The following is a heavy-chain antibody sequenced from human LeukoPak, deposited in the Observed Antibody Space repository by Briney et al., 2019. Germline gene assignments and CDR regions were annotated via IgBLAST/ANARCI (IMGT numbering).Heavy chain of an antibody. V-gene: IGHV4-39*07. CDR3: ARAGDIVATMRWEDV. D-gene: IGHD5-12*01. Sequence: PSETLSLTCTVSSGSISTSNYYWGWVRQPPGKALEWIGNIFYSGSTYYSPSLKSRVTISLDTSRNQFSLKLSSVTAADTAVYYCARAGDIVATMRWEDVWGKGTTVTVSS. J-gene: IGHJ6*04. CDR1: SGSISTSNYY. CDR2: IFYSGST.